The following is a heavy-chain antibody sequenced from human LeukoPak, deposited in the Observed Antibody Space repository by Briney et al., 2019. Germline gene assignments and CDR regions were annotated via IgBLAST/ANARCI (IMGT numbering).Heavy chain of an antibody. J-gene: IGHJ6*03. CDR2: ISSSGSTI. D-gene: IGHD2-15*01. CDR1: GFTFSSYE. CDR3: ARVPYCSGGSCYSFFYYYYYMDV. Sequence: PGGSLRLSCAASGFTFSSYEMNWVRQAPGKGLEWVSYISSSGSTIYYADSVKGRFTISRDNAKNSLYLQMNSLRAEDTAVYYCARVPYCSGGSCYSFFYYYYYMDVWGKGTTVTISS. V-gene: IGHV3-48*03.